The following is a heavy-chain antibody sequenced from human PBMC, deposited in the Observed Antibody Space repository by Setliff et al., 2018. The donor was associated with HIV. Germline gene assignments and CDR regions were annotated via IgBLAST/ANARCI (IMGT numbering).Heavy chain of an antibody. V-gene: IGHV3-74*03. J-gene: IGHJ4*02. Sequence: SLRLSCAASGFVFSSYWMHGVRQAPGKGLVWVSRITTDGSTTTYADSVRGRFTISRDNRKNTLYLQMNRLRAEDTATYYCVRGTSAYPGIDSWGQGTRVTVSS. D-gene: IGHD6-25*01. CDR3: VRGTSAYPGIDS. CDR1: GFVFSSYW. CDR2: ITTDGSTT.